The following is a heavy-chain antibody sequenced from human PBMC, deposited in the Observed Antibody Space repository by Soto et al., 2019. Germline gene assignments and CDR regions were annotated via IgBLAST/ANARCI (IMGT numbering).Heavy chain of an antibody. Sequence: QVQLVESGGGVVQPGRSLRLSCAASGFTFSSYGMHWDRQAPGKGLEWVAVIWYDGSKKYYADSVEGRFTISNDNSKNTLYLQMNSLRADDTAVYYCARDLKASSGLGCDYWGEGSMVTVSS. CDR2: IWYDGSKK. J-gene: IGHJ4*02. CDR1: GFTFSSYG. CDR3: ARDLKASSGLGCDY. D-gene: IGHD3-22*01. V-gene: IGHV3-33*01.